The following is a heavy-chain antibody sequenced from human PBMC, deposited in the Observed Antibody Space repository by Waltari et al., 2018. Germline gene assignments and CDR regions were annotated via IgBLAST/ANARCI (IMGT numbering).Heavy chain of an antibody. CDR1: GYTFTDFF. CDR3: ARSGGGTTTFGVAE. CDR2: INPNRGDP. J-gene: IGHJ4*02. V-gene: IGHV1-2*06. D-gene: IGHD3-3*01. Sequence: QVQLVQSGAEVKKSGASVKVSCKASGYTFTDFFIHWVRQAPGQGLEWMGRINPNRGDPSYAQRFQGRVTMTGDTSITTAYMELTGLRSDDTAIYYCARSGGGTTTFGVAEWGQGSLVTVSS.